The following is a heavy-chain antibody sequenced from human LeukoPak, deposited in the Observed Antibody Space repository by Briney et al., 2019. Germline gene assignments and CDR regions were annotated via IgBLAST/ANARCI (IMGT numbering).Heavy chain of an antibody. J-gene: IGHJ4*02. CDR3: ARDQGSGI. V-gene: IGHV4-34*01. CDR1: GGSVSGYY. D-gene: IGHD3-10*01. CDR2: INHSGST. Sequence: RASETLSLTCAVYGGSVSGYYWSWIRQPPGKGLEWIGEINHSGSTNYNPSLKSRVTVSIDTSKNQFSLKLTSVTAADTAVYYCARDQGSGIWGQGTLVTVSS.